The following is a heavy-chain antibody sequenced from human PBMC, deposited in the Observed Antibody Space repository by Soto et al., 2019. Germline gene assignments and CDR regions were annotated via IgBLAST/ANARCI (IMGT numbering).Heavy chain of an antibody. CDR1: GYTFTSYG. CDR3: ARVIVAGGSNWFDP. D-gene: IGHD6-13*01. CDR2: ISAYNCNT. V-gene: IGHV1-18*01. Sequence: ASVKVSCKASGYTFTSYGISWVRQAPGQGLEWMGWISAYNCNTNYAQKLQGRVTMTTDTSTSTVYMELRSLRSDDTAVYYCARVIVAGGSNWFDPWGQGTLVTVSS. J-gene: IGHJ5*02.